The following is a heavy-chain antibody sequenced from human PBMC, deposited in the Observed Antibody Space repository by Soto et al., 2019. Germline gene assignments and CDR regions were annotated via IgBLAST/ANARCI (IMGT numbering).Heavy chain of an antibody. CDR3: ARDGFYDSSASYNYFEY. Sequence: GSLILSCASSGFSFSSYAMSWVRQAPAKGLEWVSVIRGSGSRAYYADSVKGRFTISRDNSKNTLYLQMNSLRADDTAVYYCARDGFYDSSASYNYFEYWGQGTLVTVSS. V-gene: IGHV3-23*01. J-gene: IGHJ4*02. CDR1: GFSFSSYA. CDR2: IRGSGSRA. D-gene: IGHD6-25*01.